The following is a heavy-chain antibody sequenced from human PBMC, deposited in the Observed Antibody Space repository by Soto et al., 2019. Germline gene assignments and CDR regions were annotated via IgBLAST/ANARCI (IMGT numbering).Heavy chain of an antibody. D-gene: IGHD2-21*02. V-gene: IGHV4-30-4*08. J-gene: IGHJ6*02. Sequence: PSGTLSLTCTVSGGSISYEYYHWTWIRQSPGKGLEWIGYIHYSGSIIYNPSFKSRVTISVDTSKNQFPLQLSSVTAADTAVYFCAREDDGGDRDYYGLDVWGQGTTVTVSS. CDR1: GGSISYEYYH. CDR2: IHYSGSI. CDR3: AREDDGGDRDYYGLDV.